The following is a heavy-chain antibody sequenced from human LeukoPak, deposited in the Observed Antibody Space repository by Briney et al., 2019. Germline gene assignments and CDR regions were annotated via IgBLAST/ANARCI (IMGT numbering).Heavy chain of an antibody. V-gene: IGHV3-23*01. CDR3: ARRRMVHDY. CDR2: ISGSGGST. Sequence: PGGSLRLSCAASGFIFSDYSMTWVRQAPGKGLEWVSAISGSGGSTYYADSVKGRFTISRDNSKNTLYLQMNSLRAEDTAVYYCARRRMVHDYWGQGTLVTVSS. J-gene: IGHJ4*02. CDR1: GFIFSDYS. D-gene: IGHD3-10*01.